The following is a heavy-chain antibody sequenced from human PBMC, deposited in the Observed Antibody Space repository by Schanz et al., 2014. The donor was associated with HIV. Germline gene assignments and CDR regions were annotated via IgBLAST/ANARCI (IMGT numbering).Heavy chain of an antibody. CDR2: IKLDGSEK. V-gene: IGHV3-7*01. Sequence: EVQLVESGGVVVQPGGSLRISCAASGFTFDDYTMHWVRQAPGKGLEWVANIKLDGSEKYYVDSVKGRFTISRDNTKNSLYLQMNSLRAEDTAVYYCVRGLLFQGFFDSWGQGALVTVSS. CDR1: GFTFDDYT. CDR3: VRGLLFQGFFDS. D-gene: IGHD3-10*01. J-gene: IGHJ4*02.